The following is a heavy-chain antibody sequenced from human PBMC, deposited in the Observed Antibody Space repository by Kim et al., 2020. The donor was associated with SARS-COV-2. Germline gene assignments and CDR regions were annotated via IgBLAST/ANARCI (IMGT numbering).Heavy chain of an antibody. Sequence: SETLSLTCAVYGGSFSGYYWSWIRQPPGKGLEWIGEINHSGSTNYNPSLKSRVTISVDTSKNQFSLKLSSVTAADTAVYYCARGGYSGYVYYYYGMDVWG. D-gene: IGHD5-12*01. V-gene: IGHV4-34*01. CDR1: GGSFSGYY. J-gene: IGHJ6*01. CDR2: INHSGST. CDR3: ARGGYSGYVYYYYGMDV.